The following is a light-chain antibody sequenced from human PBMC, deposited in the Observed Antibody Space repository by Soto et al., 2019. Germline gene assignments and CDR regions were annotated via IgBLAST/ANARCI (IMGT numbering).Light chain of an antibody. J-gene: IGKJ5*01. CDR3: QQRNNWPPIT. CDR1: PSVTNF. CDR2: GAF. Sequence: EIVLTQSPATLSLSPGERATVSGRASPSVTNFLASYQQKPGQAPRLLIYGAFNRATGIPARFCSSEGWTEYSLTISSLEPEDSSIYYCQQRNNWPPITFGQGTRVEIK. V-gene: IGKV3-11*01.